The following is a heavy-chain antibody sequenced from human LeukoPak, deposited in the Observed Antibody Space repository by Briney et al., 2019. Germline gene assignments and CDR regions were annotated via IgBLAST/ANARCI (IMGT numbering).Heavy chain of an antibody. J-gene: IGHJ4*02. Sequence: ASVKVSCKVSGHSLAGLSIHWVRQSPAKGLEWMGGFDPGDVETIYSQKFQDRVIMTEDKSTDTASMELSSLTSEDTAIYYCATGTPPSGSFSVYYNSWGQGTLVTVSS. CDR2: FDPGDVET. D-gene: IGHD3-9*01. CDR1: GHSLAGLS. V-gene: IGHV1-24*01. CDR3: ATGTPPSGSFSVYYNS.